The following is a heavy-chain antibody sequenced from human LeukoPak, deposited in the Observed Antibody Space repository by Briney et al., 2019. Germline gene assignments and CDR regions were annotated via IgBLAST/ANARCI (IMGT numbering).Heavy chain of an antibody. Sequence: PSETLSLTCAVSGGSINSHYWGWIRQPPGKGLQWIGDIYSTGKNNHNPSLKSRVTISLDTSKSHLSLNLTSVLAADTAIYYCVRRDTGWNYFDYWGQGILVTVSS. V-gene: IGHV4-4*08. CDR1: GGSINSHY. J-gene: IGHJ4*02. CDR2: IYSTGKN. CDR3: VRRDTGWNYFDY. D-gene: IGHD6-19*01.